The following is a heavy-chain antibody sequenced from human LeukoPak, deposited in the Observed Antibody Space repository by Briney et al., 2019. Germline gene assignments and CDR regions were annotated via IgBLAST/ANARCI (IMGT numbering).Heavy chain of an antibody. CDR3: ARTYDFWRTAHHWFDP. CDR2: INHSRST. J-gene: IGHJ5*02. D-gene: IGHD3-3*01. Sequence: SETLSLTCAVYGGSFSGYYWSWIRQPPGKGLEWIGEINHSRSTNYNPSLKSRVTVTVDTSKNQFSLKLSSVTAADTAVYYCARTYDFWRTAHHWFDPWGQGTLVTVSS. V-gene: IGHV4-34*01. CDR1: GGSFSGYY.